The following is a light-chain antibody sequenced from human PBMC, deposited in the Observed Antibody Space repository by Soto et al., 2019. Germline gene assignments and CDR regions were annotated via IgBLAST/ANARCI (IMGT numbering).Light chain of an antibody. V-gene: IGKV1-9*01. CDR3: RQLKTFPVP. Sequence: DIQLTQSPSFLSASVGDRVTITCRASQGISSYLAWYQQTPGKAPKLLIYASSTLQSAVPSRFSGSGSRTEFTLANSSLQPKDFASYCCRQLKTFPVPFGQGTRL. CDR1: QGISSY. CDR2: ASS. J-gene: IGKJ5*01.